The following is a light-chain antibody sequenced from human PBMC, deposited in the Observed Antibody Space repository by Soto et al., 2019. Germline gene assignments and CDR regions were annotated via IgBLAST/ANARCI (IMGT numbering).Light chain of an antibody. CDR2: EVM. V-gene: IGLV2-14*01. CDR1: TGDVGYYNY. Sequence: QSVLAQPASVSGSPGQSITISCTGTTGDVGYYNYVSWYQQHPGKAPKLIIHEVMNRPSGVSHRFSGSKSGNTASLTISGLQAEDEADYYCTSYTSNSTLLFGGGTKATVL. CDR3: TSYTSNSTLL. J-gene: IGLJ1*01.